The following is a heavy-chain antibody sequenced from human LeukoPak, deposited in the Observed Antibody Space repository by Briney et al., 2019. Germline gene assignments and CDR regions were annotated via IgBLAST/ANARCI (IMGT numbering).Heavy chain of an antibody. V-gene: IGHV4-4*07. J-gene: IGHJ6*03. CDR3: ARVRLWGPHVWARPGYYYMDV. D-gene: IGHD6-6*01. Sequence: SETLSLTCTVSGGSISSYYWSWIRQPAGKGLEWIGRIYTSGSTNYNPSLKSRVTMSVDTSKNQFSLKLRSVTAADTAVYYCARVRLWGPHVWARPGYYYMDVWGKGTTVTISS. CDR1: GGSISSYY. CDR2: IYTSGST.